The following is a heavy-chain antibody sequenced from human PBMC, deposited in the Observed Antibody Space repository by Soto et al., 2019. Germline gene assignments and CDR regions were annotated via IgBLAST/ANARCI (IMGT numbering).Heavy chain of an antibody. Sequence: GASRRLSCSASGFTFSIYAMHLVRQAAGKGLEYVSSISTNGGSTHYADSVKGRFTISRDNSKNTQYLQMSSLRADDTAVYYCVKAEYYYDSSGYYPFDYWGQGT. D-gene: IGHD3-22*01. CDR2: ISTNGGST. CDR3: VKAEYYYDSSGYYPFDY. V-gene: IGHV3-64D*06. CDR1: GFTFSIYA. J-gene: IGHJ4*02.